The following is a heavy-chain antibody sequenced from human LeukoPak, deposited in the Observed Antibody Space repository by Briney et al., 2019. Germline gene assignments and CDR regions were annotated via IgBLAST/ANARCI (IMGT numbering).Heavy chain of an antibody. CDR1: GFTFSSYE. D-gene: IGHD4-17*01. J-gene: IGHJ4*02. Sequence: GGSLRLSCAASGFTFSSYEMNWFRQAPGKGLKWVSYISSSGSTIYYADSVKGRFTISRDNAKNSLYLQMNSLRAEDTAVHYCARDLTTGIDYWGQGTLVTVSS. V-gene: IGHV3-48*03. CDR3: ARDLTTGIDY. CDR2: ISSSGSTI.